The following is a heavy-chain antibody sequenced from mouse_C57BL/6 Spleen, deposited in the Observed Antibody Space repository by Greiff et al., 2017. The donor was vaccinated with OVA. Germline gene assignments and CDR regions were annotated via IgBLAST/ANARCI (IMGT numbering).Heavy chain of an antibody. CDR2: INPYNGGT. CDR1: GYPFTDYY. Sequence: VQLQQSGPVLVKPGASVKMSCKASGYPFTDYYMNWVKQSHGKSLEWIGVINPYNGGTSYNQKFKGKATLTVDKSSSTAYMELNSLTSEDSAVYYCAREGLEAMDYWGQGTSVTVSS. J-gene: IGHJ4*01. CDR3: AREGLEAMDY. V-gene: IGHV1-19*01. D-gene: IGHD3-3*01.